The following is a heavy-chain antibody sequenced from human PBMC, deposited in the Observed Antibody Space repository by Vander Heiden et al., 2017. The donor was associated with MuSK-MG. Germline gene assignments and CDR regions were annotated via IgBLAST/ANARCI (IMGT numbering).Heavy chain of an antibody. Sequence: EVQLVESGGGLVQPGRSLRLSCAASGFTFDDYDMPWVRQAPGKGLEWVSSIDWNGGSLAYADSVKGRFTISRANARDSLYLQMNSLRAEDTAIYYCAKEGYGGHYYYMDVWGKGTTVTVSS. J-gene: IGHJ6*03. CDR2: IDWNGGSL. CDR3: AKEGYGGHYYYMDV. D-gene: IGHD3-16*01. CDR1: GFTFDDYD. V-gene: IGHV3-9*01.